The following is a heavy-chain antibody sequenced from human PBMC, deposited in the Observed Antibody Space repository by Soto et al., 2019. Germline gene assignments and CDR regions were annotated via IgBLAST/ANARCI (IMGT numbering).Heavy chain of an antibody. CDR1: GYTFTNYG. Sequence: ASVKVSCKASGYTFTNYGITWVRQAPGQGLKWMGWISNYNGKTNYAQILQGRVTMTTDTSTRTAYMELTSLRSDDTATNYCESVQYYYFLTGSSHSIYVCGQGTTVTVSS. J-gene: IGHJ6*02. V-gene: IGHV1-18*01. CDR3: ESVQYYYFLTGSSHSIYV. D-gene: IGHD3-9*01. CDR2: ISNYNGKT.